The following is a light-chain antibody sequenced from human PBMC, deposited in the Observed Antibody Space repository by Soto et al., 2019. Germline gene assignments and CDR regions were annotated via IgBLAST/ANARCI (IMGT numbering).Light chain of an antibody. CDR2: DVS. CDR1: SSDVGSYKD. J-gene: IGLJ1*01. Sequence: SVLTQPRSVSGSPGQSVTISCTGTSSDVGSYKDVSWYQHHTGKAPKLMIYDVSERPSGVPDRFSGSKSGNTASLTISGLQAEDEANYYCCAYADTFYVFGTGTKVTVL. V-gene: IGLV2-11*01. CDR3: CAYADTFYV.